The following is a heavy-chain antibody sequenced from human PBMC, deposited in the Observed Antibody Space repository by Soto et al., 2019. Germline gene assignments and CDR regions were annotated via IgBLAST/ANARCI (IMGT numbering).Heavy chain of an antibody. CDR3: ANPVVGRYEYSSSHRFSLFDY. D-gene: IGHD6-6*01. CDR2: FNPTSGST. Sequence: ASVKVSCKASGNTFTSSKMPWGRTAPGQGVEGMGIFNPTSGSTNYAQKFQGRVTLTMDTSTRTVYMELSSLRAEDTAVYYCANPVVGRYEYSSSHRFSLFDYWGQGTLVTVSS. CDR1: GNTFTSSK. V-gene: IGHV1-46*01. J-gene: IGHJ4*02.